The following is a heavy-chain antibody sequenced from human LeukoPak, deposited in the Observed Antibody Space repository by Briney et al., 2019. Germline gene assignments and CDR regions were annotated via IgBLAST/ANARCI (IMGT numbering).Heavy chain of an antibody. CDR2: IDPSDSYT. D-gene: IGHD3-10*01. CDR3: AREPTPYYYGSGSYSN. CDR1: GYSCTSYW. V-gene: IGHV5-10-1*01. Sequence: KNGESLKISCKGSGYSCTSYWISWVRQMPGKGLEWMGRIDPSDSYTNYSPSFQGHVTISADKSISTAYLQWSSLKASDTAMYYCAREPTPYYYGSGSYSNWGQGTLVTVSS. J-gene: IGHJ4*02.